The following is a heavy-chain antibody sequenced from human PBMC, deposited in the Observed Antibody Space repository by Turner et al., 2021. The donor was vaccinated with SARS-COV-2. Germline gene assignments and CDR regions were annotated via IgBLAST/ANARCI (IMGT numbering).Heavy chain of an antibody. Sequence: VQLVESGGGVVQPGRSLRLSCAASGFTFSSYAMHWVRQAPGKGLEWVALISYDGSNKYYADSVKGRFTISRDNSKSTLYLQMNSLRAEDTAVYYCARDGGGMLRTWGQGTLVTVSS. CDR1: GFTFSSYA. J-gene: IGHJ4*02. CDR2: ISYDGSNK. D-gene: IGHD3-16*01. CDR3: ARDGGGMLRT. V-gene: IGHV3-30-3*01.